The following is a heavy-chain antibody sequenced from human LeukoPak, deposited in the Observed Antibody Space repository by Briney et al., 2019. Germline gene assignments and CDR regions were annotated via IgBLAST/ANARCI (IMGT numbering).Heavy chain of an antibody. D-gene: IGHD3-22*01. V-gene: IGHV3-23*01. CDR2: ISGSGGST. CDR3: AKDRPRRDNIGWGSGYYYPYYFGY. J-gene: IGHJ4*02. CDR1: GFTFSSYA. Sequence: GGSLRLSCAASGFTFSSYALSWVRQAPGKGLEWVSAISGSGGSTYYADSVKGRFTISRDNSKNTLYLQMNSLRAEDTAVYYCAKDRPRRDNIGWGSGYYYPYYFGYWGQGTLVTVSS.